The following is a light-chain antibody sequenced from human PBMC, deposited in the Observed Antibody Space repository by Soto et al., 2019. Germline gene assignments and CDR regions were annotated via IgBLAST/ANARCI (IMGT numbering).Light chain of an antibody. V-gene: IGLV4-69*01. CDR1: SGHSSYA. J-gene: IGLJ3*02. Sequence: QPVLTQSPSASASLGASVKLTCALSSGHSSYAIAWHQQQPEKGPRALMKLNSDGSHTRGYGIPDRFSGSSAGAERYLTISSLQSADEADYYCQTWGTGILVFGGGTKLTVL. CDR2: LNSDGSH. CDR3: QTWGTGILV.